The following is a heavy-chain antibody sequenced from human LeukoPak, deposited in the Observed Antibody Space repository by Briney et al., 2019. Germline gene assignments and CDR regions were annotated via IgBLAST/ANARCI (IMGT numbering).Heavy chain of an antibody. Sequence: SETLSLTCAVYGGSFSSYYWSWIRQPPGKVLEWIGYIYYSGSTNYNPSLKSRVTISVDTSKNQFSLKLSSVTAADTAVYYCATSIAAAGPFDYWGQGTLVTVSS. CDR2: IYYSGST. CDR1: GGSFSSYY. D-gene: IGHD6-13*01. V-gene: IGHV4-59*01. J-gene: IGHJ4*02. CDR3: ATSIAAAGPFDY.